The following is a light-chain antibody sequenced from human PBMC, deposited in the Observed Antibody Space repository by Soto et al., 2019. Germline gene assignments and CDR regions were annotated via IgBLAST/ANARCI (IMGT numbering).Light chain of an antibody. V-gene: IGKV3-15*01. CDR3: QQYKFWRT. J-gene: IGKJ1*01. Sequence: IVMTQSPATLSVSPGERVTLSCWASQSIDSQLAWYQQRPGQAPRLLVYGASIRATGIPARFSGRGSGTDFTLTISDLQSEDFGVYYCQQYKFWRTVGQGTNVAI. CDR1: QSIDSQ. CDR2: GAS.